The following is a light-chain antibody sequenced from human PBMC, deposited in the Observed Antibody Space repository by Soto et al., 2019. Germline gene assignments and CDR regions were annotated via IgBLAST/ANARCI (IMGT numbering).Light chain of an antibody. CDR1: QSVSTY. CDR3: QHRSNWPRT. Sequence: EIVLTQSPATLSLSPGERATLSCRASQSVSTYLAWYQQKPGQAPRLLIYDASNRATGIPARFRGSGSRTDFTLTISSLVPDDFAVYYCQHRSNWPRTFGQGTKLEIK. CDR2: DAS. J-gene: IGKJ2*01. V-gene: IGKV3-11*01.